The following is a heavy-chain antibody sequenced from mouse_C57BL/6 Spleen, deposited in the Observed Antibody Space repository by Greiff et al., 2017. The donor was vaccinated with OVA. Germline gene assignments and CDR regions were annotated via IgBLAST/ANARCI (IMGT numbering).Heavy chain of an antibody. CDR2: IDPEDGDT. J-gene: IGHJ3*01. CDR3: TTAYYYGSSSWFAY. V-gene: IGHV14-1*01. Sequence: EVQLQQSGAELVRPGASVKLSCTASGFNIKDYYMHWVKQRPEPGLEWIGRIDPEDGDTEYAPKFQGKATMTADTYSNTAYLQLSILTSEYTAVYYCTTAYYYGSSSWFAYWGQGTLVTVSA. D-gene: IGHD1-1*01. CDR1: GFNIKDYY.